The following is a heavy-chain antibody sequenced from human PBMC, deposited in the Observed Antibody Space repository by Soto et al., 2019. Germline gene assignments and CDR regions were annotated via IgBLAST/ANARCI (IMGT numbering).Heavy chain of an antibody. Sequence: GGSLRLSCAASGFTFSSYGMHWVRQAPGKGLEWVAVISYDGSNKYYVDSVKGRFTISRDNSKNTLYLQMNSLRAEDTAVYYCAKVSVGYCSGGSCPGYFQHWGQGTLVTVSS. J-gene: IGHJ1*01. CDR2: ISYDGSNK. D-gene: IGHD2-15*01. CDR1: GFTFSSYG. CDR3: AKVSVGYCSGGSCPGYFQH. V-gene: IGHV3-30*18.